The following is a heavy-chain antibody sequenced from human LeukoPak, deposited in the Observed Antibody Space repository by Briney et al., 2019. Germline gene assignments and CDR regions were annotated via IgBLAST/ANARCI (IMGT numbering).Heavy chain of an antibody. Sequence: GASVKVSCKASGYTFTSYAISWVRQAPGQGLEWMGWISAYNGNTNYAQKLQGRVTMTTDTSTSTAYMELRSLRSDDTAVYYCARVYCSSTSCYTWFDPWGQGTLVTVSS. CDR1: GYTFTSYA. CDR2: ISAYNGNT. V-gene: IGHV1-18*01. CDR3: ARVYCSSTSCYTWFDP. J-gene: IGHJ5*02. D-gene: IGHD2-2*02.